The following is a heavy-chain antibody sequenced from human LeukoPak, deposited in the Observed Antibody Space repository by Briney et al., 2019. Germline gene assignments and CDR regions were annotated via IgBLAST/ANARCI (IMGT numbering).Heavy chain of an antibody. CDR3: AGGPPHRDYYYYYLDV. Sequence: GASVKVSCKASGYTFTGYGISWVRQAPGQGLEWMGWISGYNGNTNYAQKLQGRVTMTTDPSTSTAYMDLRSLRSDDTAVYYCAGGPPHRDYYYYYLDVWGTGTTVTVSS. V-gene: IGHV1-18*04. J-gene: IGHJ6*03. CDR1: GYTFTGYG. CDR2: ISGYNGNT. D-gene: IGHD5-24*01.